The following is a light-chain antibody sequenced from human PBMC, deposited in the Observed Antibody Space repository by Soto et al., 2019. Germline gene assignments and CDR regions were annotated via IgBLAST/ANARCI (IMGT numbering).Light chain of an antibody. CDR1: QSVSSSY. CDR2: GAS. J-gene: IGKJ1*01. CDR3: QQYGSSPG. Sequence: EIGLTQSPGTLSLSPGERATLSCRASQSVSSSYLAWYQQKPGQAPRLLIYGASSRATGIPDRFSGSGSGKDFTLTISRLEPEDFAVYYCQQYGSSPGFGQGTKVEIK. V-gene: IGKV3-20*01.